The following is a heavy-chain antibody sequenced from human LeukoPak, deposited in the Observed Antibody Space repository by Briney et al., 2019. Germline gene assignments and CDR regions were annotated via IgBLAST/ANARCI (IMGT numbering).Heavy chain of an antibody. CDR3: AREGSYSSSSPFDY. CDR1: GGSLRRYY. Sequence: PSETLSLTCTGSGGSLRRYYWSWLRQPPGKGLEWIGYIYYSGSTNYNHSLTSRVTISVDTSKNQFSLKLSSVTAADTAVYYCAREGSYSSSSPFDYWGQGTLVTGSS. J-gene: IGHJ4*02. V-gene: IGHV4-59*01. CDR2: IYYSGST. D-gene: IGHD6-6*01.